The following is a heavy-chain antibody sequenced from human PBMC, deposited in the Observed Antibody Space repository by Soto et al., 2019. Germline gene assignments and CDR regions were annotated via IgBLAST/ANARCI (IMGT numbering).Heavy chain of an antibody. CDR3: ARSRIAVAGIFDY. V-gene: IGHV1-8*01. D-gene: IGHD6-19*01. CDR2: MNPNSGNT. J-gene: IGHJ4*02. Sequence: ASVKVSCKASGYTFTSYDINWVRQATGQGLEWMGWMNPNSGNTGYAQKFQGRVTMTRNTSISTAYMELSSLRSEDTAVYYCARSRIAVAGIFDYWGQGTLVTVS. CDR1: GYTFTSYD.